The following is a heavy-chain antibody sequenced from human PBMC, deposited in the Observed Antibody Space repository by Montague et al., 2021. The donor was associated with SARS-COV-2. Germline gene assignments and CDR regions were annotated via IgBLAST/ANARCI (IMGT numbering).Heavy chain of an antibody. CDR3: ARVGGNEYRFFDY. J-gene: IGHJ4*02. D-gene: IGHD1-1*01. CDR2: IYYRGAT. Sequence: SETLSLTCSVSGGSISSDYWSWIRQSPGKGLEWIGYIYYRGATNYNPSLKSRVTFSIDTSKNQFSLKLISVTAADTAVYYCARVGGNEYRFFDYWGQGSLVTVSS. CDR1: GGSISSDY. V-gene: IGHV4-59*01.